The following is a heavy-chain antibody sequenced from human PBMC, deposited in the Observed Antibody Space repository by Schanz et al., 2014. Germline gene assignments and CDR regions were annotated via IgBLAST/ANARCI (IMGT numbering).Heavy chain of an antibody. J-gene: IGHJ5*02. CDR1: GGSLKDLT. CDR2: IRPLGAEG. Sequence: QVQLVQSGAEVRKPGSSVRVSCKASGGSLKDLTISWVRQAPGQGLEWMGRIRPLGAEGHYAEKFKGRVTITADKSADTSYMELSSLTSEDTAIYYCARALGHFDILTGSYNIRWLDPWGQGTLVTVSS. CDR3: ARALGHFDILTGSYNIRWLDP. V-gene: IGHV1-69*08. D-gene: IGHD3-9*01.